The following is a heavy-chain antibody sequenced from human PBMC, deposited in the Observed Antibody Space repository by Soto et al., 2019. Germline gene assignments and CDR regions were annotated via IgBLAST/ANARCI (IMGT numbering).Heavy chain of an antibody. CDR3: ARGGVESGSGTSPDPSYYYGLDV. Sequence: SVKVSCKASGGTFSSYAISWVRQAPGQGLEWMGGIIPIFGTANYAQKFQGRVTITADESTSTAYMELSSLRSEDTAVYYCARGGVESGSGTSPDPSYYYGLDVWGQ. CDR2: IIPIFGTA. D-gene: IGHD2-15*01. V-gene: IGHV1-69*13. CDR1: GGTFSSYA. J-gene: IGHJ6*02.